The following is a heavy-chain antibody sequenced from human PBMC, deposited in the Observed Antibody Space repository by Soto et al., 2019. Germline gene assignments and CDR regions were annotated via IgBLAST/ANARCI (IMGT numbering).Heavy chain of an antibody. CDR2: ISLSGSTI. CDR1: GFAFSNYE. Sequence: GGSLRLSCAASGFAFSNYEMNWVRQAPGKGLEWVSYISLSGSTIYYADSVKGRFTISRDDAKNSLYLQMDSLRADDTAVYYCARESFSASPNFVDYWGQGTLVTV. V-gene: IGHV3-48*03. D-gene: IGHD1-7*01. J-gene: IGHJ4*02. CDR3: ARESFSASPNFVDY.